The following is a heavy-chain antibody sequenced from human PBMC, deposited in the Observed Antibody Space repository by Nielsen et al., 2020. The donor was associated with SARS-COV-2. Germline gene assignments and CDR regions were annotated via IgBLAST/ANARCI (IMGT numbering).Heavy chain of an antibody. J-gene: IGHJ6*03. CDR1: GFTFSSYS. D-gene: IGHD1-26*01. V-gene: IGHV3-48*01. Sequence: GGSLRLSCAASGFTFSSYSMNWVRQAPGKGLEWVSYISSSSSTIYYADSVKGRFTISRDNAKNSLYLQMNSLRAEDTAVYYCARENRVGADYYYYYMDVWGKGTTVTVSS. CDR3: ARENRVGADYYYYYMDV. CDR2: ISSSSSTI.